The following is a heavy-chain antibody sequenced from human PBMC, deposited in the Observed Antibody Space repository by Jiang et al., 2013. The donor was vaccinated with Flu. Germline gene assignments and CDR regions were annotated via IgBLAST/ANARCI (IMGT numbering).Heavy chain of an antibody. V-gene: IGHV7-4-1*02. CDR2: INTNTGNP. D-gene: IGHD6-19*01. CDR3: ARGGRAGSTGWYDYFEY. J-gene: IGHJ4*02. CDR1: GYTFTSYA. Sequence: SGSELKKPGASVKVSCKASGYTFTSYAMNWVRQAPGQGLEWMGWINTNTGNPKYAQGFTGRFVFSLDTSVSTAYLQISGLQAEDTAVYYCARGGRAGSTGWYDYFEYWGQGTLVTVSS.